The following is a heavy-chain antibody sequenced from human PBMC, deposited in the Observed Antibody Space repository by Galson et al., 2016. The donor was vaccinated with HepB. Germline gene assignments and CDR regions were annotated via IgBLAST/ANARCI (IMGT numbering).Heavy chain of an antibody. CDR3: ARVFPARCSGRSCFSEGAFDI. J-gene: IGHJ3*02. V-gene: IGHV3-21*01. CDR2: ITSSGSLT. CDR1: GLTFGSYT. D-gene: IGHD2-15*01. Sequence: SLRLSCAASGLTFGSYTMTWVRQAPGKGLEWVSAITSSGSLTYYADSVKGRFTISRDNAKNTLYLQMNSLSAEDTAIYYCARVFPARCSGRSCFSEGAFDIWGQGTMVIVSS.